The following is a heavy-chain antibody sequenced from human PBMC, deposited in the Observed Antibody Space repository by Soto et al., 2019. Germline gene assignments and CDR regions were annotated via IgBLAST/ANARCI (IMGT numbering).Heavy chain of an antibody. CDR1: GGSFSGYY. Sequence: SETLCLTCAVYGGSFSGYYWSWIRQPPGKGLEWIGEINHSGTTNYNPSLKSRISISADTSKNQFSLKLASVTAADTAIYYCARDRVRRDNKPYGMDVWGQGTTVTVSS. V-gene: IGHV4-34*09. J-gene: IGHJ6*02. CDR2: INHSGTT. D-gene: IGHD2-21*01. CDR3: ARDRVRRDNKPYGMDV.